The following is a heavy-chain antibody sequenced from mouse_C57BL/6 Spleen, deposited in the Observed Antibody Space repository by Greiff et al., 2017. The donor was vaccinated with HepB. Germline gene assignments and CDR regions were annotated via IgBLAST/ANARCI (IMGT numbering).Heavy chain of an antibody. CDR1: GYTFTSYW. D-gene: IGHD4-1*01. CDR2: IDPTDSET. V-gene: IGHV1-52*01. CDR3: ARRWDFYFDY. J-gene: IGHJ2*01. Sequence: QVQLQQPGAELVRPGSSVKLSCKASGYTFTSYWMHWVKQRPIQGLEWIGNIDPTDSETHYNQKFKDKATLTVDKSSSTAYMQLSSLTSEDSAVYYCARRWDFYFDYWGQGTTLTVSS.